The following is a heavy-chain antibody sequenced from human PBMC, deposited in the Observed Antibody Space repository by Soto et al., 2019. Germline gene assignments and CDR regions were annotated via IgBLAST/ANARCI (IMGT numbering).Heavy chain of an antibody. CDR3: VLVGVFDH. V-gene: IGHV1-8*01. J-gene: IGHJ4*02. D-gene: IGHD3-3*01. CDR2: SNSNSGNS. CDR1: GYTFTSYN. Sequence: ASVKNSCKASGYTFTSYNINWVRQAPGQGLEWVAGSNSNSGNSDHAQKFQGRLTVTRDISISTAYMELSSLRSDDTAVYYCVLVGVFDHWGPGTLVTVSS.